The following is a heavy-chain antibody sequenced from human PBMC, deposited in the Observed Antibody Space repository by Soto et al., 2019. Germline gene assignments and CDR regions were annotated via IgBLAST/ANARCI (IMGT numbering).Heavy chain of an antibody. V-gene: IGHV3-30-3*01. CDR2: ISYDGSNK. CDR3: ARDLSSPRSYYYYGRDV. Sequence: SCKASGYSFTDYHMHGVRQYRFRGLEWVAVISYDGSNKYYADSVKGRFTISRDNSKNTLYLQMNSLRAEDTAVYYCARDLSSPRSYYYYGRDVWGQGTTVTVS. CDR1: GYSFTDYH. J-gene: IGHJ6*02. D-gene: IGHD6-13*01.